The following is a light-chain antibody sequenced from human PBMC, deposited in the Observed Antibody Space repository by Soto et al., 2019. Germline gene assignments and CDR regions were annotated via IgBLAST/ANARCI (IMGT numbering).Light chain of an antibody. CDR1: QSLVHSDGDTY. CDR2: RVS. Sequence: DVVMTQSPLSLPVNLGEPAAISCRSTQSLVHSDGDTYLSWFHQRPGQSPRRLIFRVSKRDFGVPPRFICSGSGTEFTLEISRVEAEDVGVYYCMQGTHWPPYTFGQGTRLESK. V-gene: IGKV2-30*02. CDR3: MQGTHWPPYT. J-gene: IGKJ2*01.